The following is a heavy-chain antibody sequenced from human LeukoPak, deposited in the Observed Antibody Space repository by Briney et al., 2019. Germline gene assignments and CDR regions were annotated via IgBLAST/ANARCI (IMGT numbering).Heavy chain of an antibody. Sequence: SETLSLTCTVSGGSISSYYWSWIRQPAGKGLEWIGRIYTSGSTNYNPSLKSRVTMSVDTSKNQFSLKLSSVTAADTAVYYCAKEDIVVVPAAMGGYYYYYMDVRGKGTTVTVSS. V-gene: IGHV4-4*07. CDR1: GGSISSYY. CDR2: IYTSGST. D-gene: IGHD2-2*01. CDR3: AKEDIVVVPAAMGGYYYYYMDV. J-gene: IGHJ6*03.